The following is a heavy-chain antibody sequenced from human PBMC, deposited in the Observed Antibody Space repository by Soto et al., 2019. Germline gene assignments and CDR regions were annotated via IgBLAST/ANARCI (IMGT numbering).Heavy chain of an antibody. V-gene: IGHV1-69*06. CDR2: IIPMSGRP. Sequence: QVQLVQSGAEVKTPGSSVKVSCKASGGSFNSYSIDWVRQVPGQGLEWMGGIIPMSGRPNYAQRFQGRVTFSADKSPSTVYLEVNSLRNEDTAVYYCARRGRESANWFDPWGQGTLVTVSS. J-gene: IGHJ5*02. CDR1: GGSFNSYS. CDR3: ARRGRESANWFDP.